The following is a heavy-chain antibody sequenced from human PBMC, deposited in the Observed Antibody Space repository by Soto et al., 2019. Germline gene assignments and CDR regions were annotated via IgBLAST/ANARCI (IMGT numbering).Heavy chain of an antibody. J-gene: IGHJ2*01. CDR1: EFIFSTYW. CDR3: ARQGRGRFSWYFDL. D-gene: IGHD3-3*01. Sequence: EVQLVESGGGLVQPGGSLRLSCAASEFIFSTYWMSWVRQAPGKGLEWVATIKQEGSETYYVDSVEGRFTISRDNAKNPLHLQMNSLRVEDTAVYYCARQGRGRFSWYFDLWGRGTLVTVSS. V-gene: IGHV3-7*01. CDR2: IKQEGSET.